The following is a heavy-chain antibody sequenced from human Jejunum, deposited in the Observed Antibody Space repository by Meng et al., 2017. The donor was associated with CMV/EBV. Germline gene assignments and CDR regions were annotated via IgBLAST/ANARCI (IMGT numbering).Heavy chain of an antibody. J-gene: IGHJ4*02. V-gene: IGHV3-7*01. CDR2: IKQDGSER. CDR3: AGARTYFRDSSGHSLDY. D-gene: IGHD3-22*01. Sequence: FDYNSYLTWVRQGPGRGLEWVAYIKQDGSERSYVDSVRGRFNISRDNAKNSLYLQMNDLRVEDTAVYYCAGARTYFRDSSGHSLDYWGQGTLVTVSS. CDR1: FDYNSY.